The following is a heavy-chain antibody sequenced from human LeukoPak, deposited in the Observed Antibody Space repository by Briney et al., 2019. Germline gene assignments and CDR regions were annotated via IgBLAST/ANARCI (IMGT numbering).Heavy chain of an antibody. CDR2: ISGSGGST. CDR3: AKGNNPMTPHIDY. J-gene: IGHJ4*02. Sequence: GGSLRLSCAASGFTFSSYAMSWVRQAPGKGLEWVSAISGSGGSTYYADSVKGRFNISRDNPENTLYLQMHSLRAEDTALYYCAKGNNPMTPHIDYWGQGTLVTVSS. D-gene: IGHD1/OR15-1a*01. CDR1: GFTFSSYA. V-gene: IGHV3-23*01.